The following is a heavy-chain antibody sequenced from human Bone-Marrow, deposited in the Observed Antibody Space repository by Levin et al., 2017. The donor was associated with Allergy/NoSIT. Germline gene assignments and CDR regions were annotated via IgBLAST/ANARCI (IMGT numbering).Heavy chain of an antibody. CDR3: VKDLSTLARRVGMDV. CDR1: GLIFSMCD. D-gene: IGHD6-6*01. V-gene: IGHV3-21*01. Sequence: GGSLRLSCAASGLIFSMCDFNWVRQAPGKGLEWVSYISRSSSHMYYADAVRGRFTIYRDNAENSLYLQMQSLRVEDTVVYYCVKDLSTLARRVGMDVWGQGTTVIVSS. J-gene: IGHJ6*02. CDR2: ISRSSSHM.